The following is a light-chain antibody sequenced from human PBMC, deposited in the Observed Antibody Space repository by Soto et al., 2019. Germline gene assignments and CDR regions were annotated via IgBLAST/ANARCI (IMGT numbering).Light chain of an antibody. V-gene: IGKV1-5*01. CDR1: QSLDNC. Sequence: DIQITQSPSTLSASIGDGVTITCRASQSLDNCLAWYQQRTGKASKLLIYDASSLESGVPSRFSGSGSGTEFTLTISSLQPDDFATYYCQQYHEYWFGQGTQVDIK. J-gene: IGKJ1*01. CDR2: DAS. CDR3: QQYHEYW.